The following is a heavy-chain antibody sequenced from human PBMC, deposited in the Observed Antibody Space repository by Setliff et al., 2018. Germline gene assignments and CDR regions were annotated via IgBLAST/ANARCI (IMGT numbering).Heavy chain of an antibody. Sequence: KPSETLSLTCNVSGGSISSYSWSWIRQAPGKGLEWIGYLYYSGNTNYNPSLKSRVTISGDTSQNYFSLKLTSVTEADTAVYYCARGPPGYYYYMNVWGQGTTVTV. CDR3: ARGPPGYYYYMNV. CDR2: LYYSGNT. J-gene: IGHJ6*03. CDR1: GGSISSYS. V-gene: IGHV4-59*01.